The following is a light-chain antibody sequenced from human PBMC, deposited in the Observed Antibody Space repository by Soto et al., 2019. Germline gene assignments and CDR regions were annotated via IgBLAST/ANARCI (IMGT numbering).Light chain of an antibody. V-gene: IGLV2-8*01. CDR3: NSYAGSDNFVV. CDR1: NSDVGGYNY. Sequence: QSALTQPPSASGSPGHSVTISCAGTNSDVGGYNYVSWYQQHPGKAPKLIVYEVTKRPSGVPDRFSGSKSGNTASLTVSGLQADDEADYYCNSYAGSDNFVVFGGGTKVTVL. J-gene: IGLJ2*01. CDR2: EVT.